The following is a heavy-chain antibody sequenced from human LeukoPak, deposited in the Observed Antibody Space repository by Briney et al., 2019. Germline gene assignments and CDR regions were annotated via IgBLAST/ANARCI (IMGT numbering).Heavy chain of an antibody. CDR2: INPNSGVT. CDR3: AKDRGNGDYAGDY. V-gene: IGHV1-2*02. Sequence: GASVKLSCMASGYTFTDYYIHWVRQAPGQRLDWMGWINPNSGVTNYAQKFQGRVTMTRDTSISTGYMELSRLTSDDTAVYYCAKDRGNGDYAGDYWGQGTLVTVSS. D-gene: IGHD4-17*01. J-gene: IGHJ4*02. CDR1: GYTFTDYY.